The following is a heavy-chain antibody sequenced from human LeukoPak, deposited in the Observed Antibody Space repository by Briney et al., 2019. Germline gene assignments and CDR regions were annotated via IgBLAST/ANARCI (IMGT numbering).Heavy chain of an antibody. CDR2: IYYSGST. V-gene: IGHV4-39*07. Sequence: SETLSLTRTVSGGSISSSSYYWGWIRQPPGKGLEWIGSIYYSGSTYYNPSLKSRVTISVDTSKNQFSLKLSSVTAADTAVYYCARRGPPRTLLRGVKSGWFDPWGQGTLVTVSS. D-gene: IGHD3-10*01. J-gene: IGHJ5*02. CDR1: GGSISSSSYY. CDR3: ARRGPPRTLLRGVKSGWFDP.